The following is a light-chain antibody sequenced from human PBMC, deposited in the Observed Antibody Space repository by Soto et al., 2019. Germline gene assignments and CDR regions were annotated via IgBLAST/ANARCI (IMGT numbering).Light chain of an antibody. J-gene: IGLJ3*02. CDR3: SSYTSSSTVV. CDR1: SSEVGGYNY. Sequence: QSALTQPASVSGSPGQSITISCTGTSSEVGGYNYVCWYQQHPGKAPKLIIYDVSNRPSGVSNRFSASKSGNTASLSISGIQAADEADYYCSSYTSSSTVVFGGGTKLTVL. CDR2: DVS. V-gene: IGLV2-14*01.